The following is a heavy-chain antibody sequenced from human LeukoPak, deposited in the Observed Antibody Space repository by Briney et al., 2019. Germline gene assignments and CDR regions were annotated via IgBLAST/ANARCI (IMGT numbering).Heavy chain of an antibody. CDR1: GGSISSYY. J-gene: IGHJ6*02. CDR3: ARAYNWNDEDYYGMDV. CDR2: IYYSGST. V-gene: IGHV4-59*01. D-gene: IGHD1-1*01. Sequence: SETPSLTCTVSGGSISSYYWSWIRQPPGKGLEWIGFIYYSGSTNYNPSLKSRVTISVDTSKNQFSLKLSSVTAADTAVYYCARAYNWNDEDYYGMDVWGQGTTVTVSS.